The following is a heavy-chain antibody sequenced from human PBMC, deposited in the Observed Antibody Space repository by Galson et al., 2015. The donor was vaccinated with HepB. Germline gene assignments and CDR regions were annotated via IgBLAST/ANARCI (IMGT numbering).Heavy chain of an antibody. CDR2: IKSKSDGGTT. Sequence: SLRLSCAASGFTFTNAWMDWVRQAPGKGLEWVGRIKSKSDGGTTDYTAPVKGRFTISRDDSKNTMYLQMNSLKTEDTAVYYCTTILNYYTLDVWGQGTTVTVSS. CDR3: TTILNYYTLDV. D-gene: IGHD2-15*01. CDR1: GFTFTNAW. V-gene: IGHV3-15*07. J-gene: IGHJ6*02.